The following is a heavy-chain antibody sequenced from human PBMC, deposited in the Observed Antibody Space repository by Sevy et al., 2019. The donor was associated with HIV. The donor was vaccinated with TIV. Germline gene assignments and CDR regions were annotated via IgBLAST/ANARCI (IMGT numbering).Heavy chain of an antibody. D-gene: IGHD2-15*01. J-gene: IGHJ6*02. CDR2: ISAYNGNT. V-gene: IGHV1-18*01. CDR3: ARDGYCSGGSGYPNYYYGMDV. CDR1: GYTFTSYG. Sequence: ASVKVSCKASGYTFTSYGISWVRQAPGQGLEWMGWISAYNGNTNYAPKLQGRVTMTTDTSTTTAYMELRSLRSDDTAVYYCARDGYCSGGSGYPNYYYGMDVWGQGTTVTVSS.